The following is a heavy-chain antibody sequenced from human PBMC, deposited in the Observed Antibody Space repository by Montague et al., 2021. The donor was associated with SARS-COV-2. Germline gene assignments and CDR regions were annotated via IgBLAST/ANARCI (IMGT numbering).Heavy chain of an antibody. D-gene: IGHD3-22*01. CDR3: ARGARTISMLLVVMNWYGWYFDL. Sequence: SETLSLTCAVYGGSFSDYYWSWVRQPPGRGLEWIGEINHSCSASYNSSLRSRVTISVDTSKNQFSLKLSAVTAAVTAVYYCARGARTISMLLVVMNWYGWYFDLWGRGTLVTVSS. CDR1: GGSFSDYY. V-gene: IGHV4-34*01. CDR2: INHSCSA. J-gene: IGHJ2*01.